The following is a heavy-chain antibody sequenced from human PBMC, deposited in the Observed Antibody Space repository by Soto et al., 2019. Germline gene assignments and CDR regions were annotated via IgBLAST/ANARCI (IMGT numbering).Heavy chain of an antibody. V-gene: IGHV1-69*12. CDR3: ATCDGYRSSWYFDL. D-gene: IGHD5-12*01. Sequence: QVQLVQSGAEMKKPGSSVKVSCQASGGTLHGFGVSWIRQAPGERLEWMGGIIPIFNTVNYAQKFQDRITITADESTATVYMELNNLRSEDTAVFYCATCDGYRSSWYFDLWGRGTLVTVSS. CDR2: IIPIFNTV. J-gene: IGHJ2*01. CDR1: GGTLHGFG.